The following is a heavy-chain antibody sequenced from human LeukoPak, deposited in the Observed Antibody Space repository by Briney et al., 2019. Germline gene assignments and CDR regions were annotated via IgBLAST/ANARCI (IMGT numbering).Heavy chain of an antibody. V-gene: IGHV3-15*05. CDR1: GFTFKDAW. CDR2: IKSKSAGGAT. CDR3: TVGRQTLGGGTSKDWFDP. D-gene: IGHD3-16*01. Sequence: GGSLRLSCVASGFTFKDAWMTWVRQPPGQGLEWVGRIKSKSAGGATGYAAPVKGRFTISRDDSKNTLFLEMNSLKTEDIAMYYCTVGRQTLGGGTSKDWFDPWGQGTLVTVS. J-gene: IGHJ5*02.